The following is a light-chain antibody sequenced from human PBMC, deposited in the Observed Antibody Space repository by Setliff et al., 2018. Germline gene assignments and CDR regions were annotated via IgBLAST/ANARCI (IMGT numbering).Light chain of an antibody. CDR1: SSCVGYYNY. Sequence: QSVLTQPASVSGSPGQSITISCTGTSSCVGYYNYVSWYQQHPGKAPKLIIYEVSNRPSGVSNRLSGSKSGNTASLTISGLQAEDEADYSCSSYTSSSTRVFGTGTKVTVL. CDR2: EVS. V-gene: IGLV2-14*01. CDR3: SSYTSSSTRV. J-gene: IGLJ1*01.